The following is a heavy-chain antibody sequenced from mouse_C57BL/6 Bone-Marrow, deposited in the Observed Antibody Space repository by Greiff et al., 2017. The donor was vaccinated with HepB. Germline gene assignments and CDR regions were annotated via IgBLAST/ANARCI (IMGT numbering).Heavy chain of an antibody. D-gene: IGHD1-1*01. Sequence: QVQLKQPGAELVKPGASVKLSCKASGYTFTSYWMQWVKQRPGQGLEWIGEIDPSDIYTNYNQKFKGKATLTVDTSSSTAYMQLSSLTSEDSAVYYCARSRILFYAMDYWGQGTSVTVSS. J-gene: IGHJ4*01. CDR1: GYTFTSYW. CDR2: IDPSDIYT. V-gene: IGHV1-50*01. CDR3: ARSRILFYAMDY.